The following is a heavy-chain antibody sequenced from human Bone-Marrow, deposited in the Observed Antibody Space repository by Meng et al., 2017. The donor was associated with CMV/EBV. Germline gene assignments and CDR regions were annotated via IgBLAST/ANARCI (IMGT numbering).Heavy chain of an antibody. CDR1: GFTFSSFA. CDR2: ISSSSSYI. D-gene: IGHD3-3*01. Sequence: GGSLRLSCVASGFTFSSFAMNWVRQAPGKGLEWVSSISSSSSYIYYADSVKGRFTISRDNAKNSLYLQMNSLRAEDTAVYYCARDGDRGIFGVGEDAFDIWGQGTMVTVSS. V-gene: IGHV3-21*01. CDR3: ARDGDRGIFGVGEDAFDI. J-gene: IGHJ3*02.